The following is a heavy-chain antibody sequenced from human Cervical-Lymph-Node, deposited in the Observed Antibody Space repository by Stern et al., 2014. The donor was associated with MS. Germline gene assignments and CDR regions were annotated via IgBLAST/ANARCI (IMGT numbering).Heavy chain of an antibody. V-gene: IGHV4-59*02. D-gene: IGHD2-21*02. J-gene: IGHJ2*01. CDR2: ISDTGTT. CDR1: GVAVSDYY. Sequence: QVQLVESGPGLVKPSETLSLTCTVSGVAVSDYYWTWIRQRPGKGLEWIGYISDTGTTNYNPSLHSRVTITLDTSQNQVSLRLRSVTAADTAVYYCARDPSTTASDWFFDLWGRGSLVTVSS. CDR3: ARDPSTTASDWFFDL.